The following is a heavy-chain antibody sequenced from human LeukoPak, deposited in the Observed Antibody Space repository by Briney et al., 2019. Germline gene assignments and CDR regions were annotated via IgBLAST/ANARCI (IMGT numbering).Heavy chain of an antibody. D-gene: IGHD5-18*01. Sequence: GGSLRLSCAASGFTFSSYGMHWVRQAPGKGLEWVAFIRYDGSNKYYADSVKGRFTISRDNSKNTLYLQMNSLRAEDTAVYYCAKAGGGYSYNYYYYMDVWGKGTTVTVSS. CDR1: GFTFSSYG. CDR2: IRYDGSNK. V-gene: IGHV3-30*02. J-gene: IGHJ6*03. CDR3: AKAGGGYSYNYYYYMDV.